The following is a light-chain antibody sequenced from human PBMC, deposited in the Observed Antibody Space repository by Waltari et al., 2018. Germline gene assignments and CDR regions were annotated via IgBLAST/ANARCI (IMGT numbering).Light chain of an antibody. CDR3: QQYLSSPPT. CDR2: WAS. V-gene: IGKV4-1*01. CDR1: QTVLHSSSNKNY. J-gene: IGKJ4*01. Sequence: DIVLTQSPDSLAVSLCERATINCKSSQTVLHSSSNKNYLAWYQQKPGQPPKLLIYWASTRESGVPDRFSGSGSGTDFTLTITSLQTEDAAVYHCQQYLSSPPTFGGGTKVEIK.